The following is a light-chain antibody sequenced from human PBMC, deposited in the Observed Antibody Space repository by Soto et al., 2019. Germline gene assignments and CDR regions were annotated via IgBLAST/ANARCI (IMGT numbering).Light chain of an antibody. CDR2: DDN. J-gene: IGLJ1*01. CDR3: GSWDSSLSAYV. CDR1: SSNIGGNS. V-gene: IGLV1-51*01. Sequence: QSVRTQPPSVSASPGRKVTISCSGSSSNIGGNSVSWYQQLPGTAPKLLIYDDNKRPSGIPDRFSGSKSGTSATLGITGFQTGDEADYCGSWDSSLSAYVFGTGTKVTVL.